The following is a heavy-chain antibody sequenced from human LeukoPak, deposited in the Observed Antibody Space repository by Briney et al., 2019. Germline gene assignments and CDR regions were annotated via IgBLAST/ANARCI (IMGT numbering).Heavy chain of an antibody. CDR1: GYTFTNYY. Sequence: EASVKVSCKTSGYTFTNYYMHWVRQAPGQGLEWMGIINPSGGKIEYAQKFQGRVTMTRDTSTNTIYMELSSLRSEDTAVYYCARDSGPAWFGELLPFAHWGQGTLVTVSS. V-gene: IGHV1-46*01. J-gene: IGHJ4*02. CDR2: INPSGGKI. D-gene: IGHD3-10*01. CDR3: ARDSGPAWFGELLPFAH.